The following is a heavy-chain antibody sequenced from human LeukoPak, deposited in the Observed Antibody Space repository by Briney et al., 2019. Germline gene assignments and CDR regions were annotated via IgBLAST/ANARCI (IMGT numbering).Heavy chain of an antibody. J-gene: IGHJ4*02. CDR1: GGSFSGYY. CDR2: INHSGST. D-gene: IGHD2-2*01. CDR3: ASQESSTSYYFDY. V-gene: IGHV4-34*01. Sequence: SETLSLTCAVYGGSFSGYYWSWIRQPPEKGLEWIGEINHSGSTNYNPYLKSRVTIPVDTSKNQFSLKLSSVTAADTAVYYCASQESSTSYYFDYWGQGTLVTVSS.